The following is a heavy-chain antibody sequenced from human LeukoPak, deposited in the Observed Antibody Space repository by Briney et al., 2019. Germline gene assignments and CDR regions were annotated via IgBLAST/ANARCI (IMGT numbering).Heavy chain of an antibody. J-gene: IGHJ4*02. D-gene: IGHD5-24*01. CDR2: ISYDGSNK. Sequence: PGGSLRLSCAASGFTFSSYAMHWVRQAPDKGLEWVAVISYDGSNKYYADSVKGRFTISRDNSKNTLYLQMNSLRAEDTAVYYCARAGREMATTTPFGFDYWGQGTLVTVSS. V-gene: IGHV3-30-3*01. CDR3: ARAGREMATTTPFGFDY. CDR1: GFTFSSYA.